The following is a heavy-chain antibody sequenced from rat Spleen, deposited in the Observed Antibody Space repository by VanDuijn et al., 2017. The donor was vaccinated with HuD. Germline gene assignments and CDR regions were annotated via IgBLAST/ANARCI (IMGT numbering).Heavy chain of an antibody. V-gene: IGHV5-29*01. J-gene: IGHJ2*01. D-gene: IGHD1-12*01. CDR2: ISYEGSTT. CDR3: TRGTYYRH. Sequence: EVQLVESGGGLVQPGRSLNLSSATSGFTFSDYYMAWVRQAPTKGLDWVATISYEGSTTYYRDSVKGRFTISRDIAKTTLYLHMTSLRSEDTATYYCTRGTYYRHWGQGVMVTVSS. CDR1: GFTFSDYY.